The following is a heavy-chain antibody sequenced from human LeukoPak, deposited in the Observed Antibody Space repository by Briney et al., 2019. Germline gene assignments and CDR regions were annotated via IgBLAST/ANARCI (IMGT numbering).Heavy chain of an antibody. V-gene: IGHV4-59*01. Sequence: SETLSLTCTVSGGSMSSYYWSWIRQPPGKGLEWIGYIYYSGSTTYKSSLKSRVTISLDTSKNQFSLKLNSLTAADTAVYFCARGPGVFGFDAFDIWGQGTMVTVSS. CDR2: IYYSGST. D-gene: IGHD3-10*01. CDR1: GGSMSSYY. CDR3: ARGPGVFGFDAFDI. J-gene: IGHJ3*02.